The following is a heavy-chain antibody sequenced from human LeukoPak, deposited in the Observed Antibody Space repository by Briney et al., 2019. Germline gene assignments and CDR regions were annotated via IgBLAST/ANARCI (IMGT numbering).Heavy chain of an antibody. CDR3: ARGVEPLAANTLAY. CDR1: GFTVITND. V-gene: IGHV3-53*01. J-gene: IGHJ4*02. D-gene: IGHD1-14*01. CDR2: LYSDGNT. Sequence: PGGSPRLSCAASGFTVITNDMTWVRQAPGKGPEWVSVLYSDGNTEYADSVQGRFTISRDNSKNTLYLEMNSLSPDDTAVYYCARGVEPLAANTLAYWGQGTLVTVSS.